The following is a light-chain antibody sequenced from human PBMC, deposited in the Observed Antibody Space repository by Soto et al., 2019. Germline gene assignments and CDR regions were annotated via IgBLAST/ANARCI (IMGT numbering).Light chain of an antibody. CDR2: DVS. J-gene: IGLJ3*02. Sequence: QSALTQPASVSGSPGQSITISCTGTINDVGADKYVSWYQQHPGKVPQLMIYDVSIRPSGVSNRFSGSKSGNTASLTISGLQAEDEADYYCSSVTTSSTGVFGAGTKLPVL. CDR1: INDVGADKY. CDR3: SSVTTSSTGV. V-gene: IGLV2-14*03.